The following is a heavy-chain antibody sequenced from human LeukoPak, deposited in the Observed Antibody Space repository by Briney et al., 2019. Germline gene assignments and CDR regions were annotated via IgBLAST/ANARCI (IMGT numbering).Heavy chain of an antibody. D-gene: IGHD2/OR15-2a*01. V-gene: IGHV1-24*01. CDR3: ATARLYYYYFDY. Sequence: ASVKVSCKVSGYTLTELSMHWVRQAPGEGLEWMGGFDPEDGETIYAQKFQGRVTMTEDTSTDTAYMELSSLRSEDTAVYYCATARLYYYYFDYWGQGTLVTVSS. CDR2: FDPEDGET. CDR1: GYTLTELS. J-gene: IGHJ4*02.